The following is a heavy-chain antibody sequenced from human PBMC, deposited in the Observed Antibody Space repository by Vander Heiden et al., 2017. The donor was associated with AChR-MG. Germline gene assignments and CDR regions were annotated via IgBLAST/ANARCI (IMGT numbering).Heavy chain of an antibody. Sequence: QVQLVESGGGVVQPGRSLRLPCAASGFPFSSYVMHWVRQAPGKGLEWVAVISYDENNKYYADSVKGRFTISRDNSKNTLYLQMNSLRAEDTAVYYCAKGLMVRGLTYFDYWGQGTLVTVSS. CDR3: AKGLMVRGLTYFDY. J-gene: IGHJ4*02. CDR2: ISYDENNK. CDR1: GFPFSSYV. V-gene: IGHV3-30*18. D-gene: IGHD3-10*01.